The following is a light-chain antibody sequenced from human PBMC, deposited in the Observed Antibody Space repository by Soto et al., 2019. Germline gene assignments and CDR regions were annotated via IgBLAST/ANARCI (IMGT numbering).Light chain of an antibody. CDR1: SSDGGGYNY. V-gene: IGLV2-8*01. CDR3: SSDAGSNNFVV. CDR2: EVS. Sequence: QSVLTQHPSASGSPGQSVTISCTGTSSDGGGYNYVSWYQQYPGKAPKLMIFEVSKRPSGVPDRFSGSKSGNTASLTVSGLQAEDEADYYCSSDAGSNNFVVFGGGTKLTVL. J-gene: IGLJ2*01.